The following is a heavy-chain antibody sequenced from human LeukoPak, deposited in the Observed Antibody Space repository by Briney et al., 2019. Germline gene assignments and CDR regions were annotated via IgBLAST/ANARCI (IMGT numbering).Heavy chain of an antibody. J-gene: IGHJ4*02. CDR3: ASASGD. Sequence: GGSLRLSCAASGFTFSSYSMNWVRQAPGKGLEWVSYISTSISTMYYADSVKGRFTISRDNVKNSLYLQMNSLRAEDTAVYYCASASGDWGQGTLDTVSS. CDR1: GFTFSSYS. D-gene: IGHD3-3*01. CDR2: ISTSISTM. V-gene: IGHV3-48*01.